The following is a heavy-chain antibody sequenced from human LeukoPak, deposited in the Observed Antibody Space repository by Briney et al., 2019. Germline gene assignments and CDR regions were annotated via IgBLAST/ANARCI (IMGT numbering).Heavy chain of an antibody. CDR1: GGSISSYY. J-gene: IGHJ4*02. V-gene: IGHV4-59*01. CDR3: ARLNRGPLDY. CDR2: IYYSGST. Sequence: SETLSLTCTVSGGSISSYYWSWIRQPPGKGLEWIGYIYYSGSTNYNPSPKSRVTISVDTSKNQFSLKLSSVTAADTAVYYCARLNRGPLDYWGQGTLVTVSS.